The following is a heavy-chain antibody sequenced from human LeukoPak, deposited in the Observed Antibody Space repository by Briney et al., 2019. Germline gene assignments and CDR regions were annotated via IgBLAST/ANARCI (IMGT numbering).Heavy chain of an antibody. J-gene: IGHJ4*02. D-gene: IGHD1-26*01. CDR1: GGTFSSYA. Sequence: ASVKVSCKASGGTFSSYAISWVRQAPGQGLEWMGRIIPILGIANYAQKFQGRVTITADKSTSTAYMELSSLRSEDTAVYYCASPREPCGSYPLGYWGQGTLVTVSS. V-gene: IGHV1-69*04. CDR3: ASPREPCGSYPLGY. CDR2: IIPILGIA.